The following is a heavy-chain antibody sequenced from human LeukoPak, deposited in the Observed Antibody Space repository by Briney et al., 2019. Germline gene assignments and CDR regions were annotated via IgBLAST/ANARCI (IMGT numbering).Heavy chain of an antibody. D-gene: IGHD3-10*01. V-gene: IGHV1-46*01. CDR1: GYTFTSYY. J-gene: IGHJ5*02. Sequence: GASVKVSCKASGYTFTSYYMHWVRQAPGQGLEWMGIINPSGGSTSYAQKFQGRVTMTRDTSTSTVYMELSSLRSEDTAVYYCARGRPLLWFGESPETRNWFDPWGQGTLVTVPS. CDR3: ARGRPLLWFGESPETRNWFDP. CDR2: INPSGGST.